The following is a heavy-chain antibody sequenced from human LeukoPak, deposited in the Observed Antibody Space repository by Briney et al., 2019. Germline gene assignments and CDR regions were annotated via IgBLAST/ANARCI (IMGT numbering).Heavy chain of an antibody. CDR2: IKRDGSQK. Sequence: QPGRSLRLSCAASGFTFSNYGIHWVRQAPGKGLEWVAHIKRDGSQKYYLDSVKGRFTISRDNAKNSLYLQMNSLRVEDTAVYYCARLGLEVGGPNWFDPWGQGTLVTVSS. J-gene: IGHJ5*02. V-gene: IGHV3-7*01. D-gene: IGHD1-1*01. CDR1: GFTFSNYG. CDR3: ARLGLEVGGPNWFDP.